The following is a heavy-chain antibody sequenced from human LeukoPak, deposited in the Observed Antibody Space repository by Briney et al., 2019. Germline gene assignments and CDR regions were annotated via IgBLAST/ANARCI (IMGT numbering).Heavy chain of an antibody. CDR2: IYYSGST. CDR1: GGSISSYY. J-gene: IGHJ5*02. D-gene: IGHD3-10*01. CDR3: ARAFMSPGGFDP. Sequence: SETLSLTCTVSGGSISSYYWSWIRQPPEKGLEWIGYIYYSGSTNYNPSLKSRVTISVDTSKNQLSVKLSSVTAADTAVYYCARAFMSPGGFDPWGQGTLVTVSS. V-gene: IGHV4-59*01.